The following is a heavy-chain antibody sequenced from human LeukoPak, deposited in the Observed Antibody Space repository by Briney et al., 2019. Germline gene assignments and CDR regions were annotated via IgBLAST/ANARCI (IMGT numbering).Heavy chain of an antibody. J-gene: IGHJ4*02. D-gene: IGHD6-19*01. V-gene: IGHV2-70*11. Sequence: SGPTLVNPTQTLTLTCTFSGFPLSTSGMCVSWIRQPPGKALEWLARIDWDDDKYYSTSLKTRLTISKDTSKNQVVLTMTNMDPVDTATYYCARIRGSSGWYDFDYWGQGTLVTVSS. CDR2: IDWDDDK. CDR3: ARIRGSSGWYDFDY. CDR1: GFPLSTSGMC.